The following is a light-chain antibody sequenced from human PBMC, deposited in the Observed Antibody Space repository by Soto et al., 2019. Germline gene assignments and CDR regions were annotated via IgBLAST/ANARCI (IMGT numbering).Light chain of an antibody. J-gene: IGKJ4*01. V-gene: IGKV3-11*01. CDR1: QSVRSD. CDR2: DVS. Sequence: EIVLTQSPATLSLSPGERATLSCRASQSVRSDLAWYQQKPGHPPRLLIYDVSDRATGVPARFSGSGSGTDFTLTISTLEPEDFAVYYCQQRDSWPLTFGGGTKVEIK. CDR3: QQRDSWPLT.